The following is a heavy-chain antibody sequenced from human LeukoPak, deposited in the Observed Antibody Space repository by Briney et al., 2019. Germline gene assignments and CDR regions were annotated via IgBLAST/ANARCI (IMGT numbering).Heavy chain of an antibody. J-gene: IGHJ6*02. Sequence: GGSLRLSCAASGFTFSSYSMNWVRQAPGKGLEWVSCISISSNYIYYADSVKGRFTISRDNAKNSLYLQVNSLRAEDTAVYYCARLKADKDYYGMDVWGQGTTVTVSS. CDR1: GFTFSSYS. D-gene: IGHD4/OR15-4a*01. V-gene: IGHV3-21*01. CDR3: ARLKADKDYYGMDV. CDR2: ISISSNYI.